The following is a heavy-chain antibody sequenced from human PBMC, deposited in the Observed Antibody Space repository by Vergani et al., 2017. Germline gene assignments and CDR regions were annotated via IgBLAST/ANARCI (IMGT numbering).Heavy chain of an antibody. Sequence: QVQLVQSGAEVKMPGSSVKVSCKASGVTFSTYAISWVRQAPGHGLEWMGRIIPIFPPAHYAERCQGKVTITADESTSTVYMELRSLGSEDTAVYYCARFLGAEGISQRSPFAYWGQGTLISVSS. CDR1: GVTFSTYA. V-gene: IGHV1-69*13. CDR3: ARFLGAEGISQRSPFAY. D-gene: IGHD3-16*01. CDR2: IIPIFPPA. J-gene: IGHJ4*01.